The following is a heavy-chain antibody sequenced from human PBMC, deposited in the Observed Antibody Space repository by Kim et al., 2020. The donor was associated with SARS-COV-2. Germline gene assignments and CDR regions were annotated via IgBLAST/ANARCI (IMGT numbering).Heavy chain of an antibody. CDR2: ISSSSSYI. J-gene: IGHJ4*02. V-gene: IGHV3-21*01. CDR3: AREVPNYDYVWGSYQGVDY. CDR1: GFTFSRYS. D-gene: IGHD3-16*02. Sequence: GGSLRLSCAASGFTFSRYSMNWVRQAPGKGLEWVSSISSSSSYIYYADSVKGRFTISRDNAKNSLYLQMNSLRAEDTAVYYCAREVPNYDYVWGSYQGVDYWGQGTLAT.